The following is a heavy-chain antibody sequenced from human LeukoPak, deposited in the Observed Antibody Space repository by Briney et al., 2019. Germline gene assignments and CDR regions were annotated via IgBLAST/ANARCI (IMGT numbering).Heavy chain of an antibody. V-gene: IGHV4-34*01. CDR2: INHSGST. CDR3: ARVGCSSTSCYRRVRGVIDY. D-gene: IGHD2-2*01. CDR1: GGSSSGYY. Sequence: SETLSLTCAVYGGSSSGYYWSWIRQPPGKGLEWIGEINHSGSTNYNPSLKSRVTISVDTSKNQFSLKLSSVTAADTAVYYCARVGCSSTSCYRRVRGVIDYWGQGTLVTVSS. J-gene: IGHJ4*02.